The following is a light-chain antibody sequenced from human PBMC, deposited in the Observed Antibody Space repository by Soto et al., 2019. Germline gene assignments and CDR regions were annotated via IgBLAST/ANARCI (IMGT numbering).Light chain of an antibody. CDR3: QQSFSSPRT. CDR1: QSISNY. CDR2: GVS. V-gene: IGKV1-39*01. J-gene: IGKJ1*01. Sequence: DLQLTQSPSSLPASVGDRVTLTCRASQSISNYLNWYQQKPGKAPELLIYGVSSLQSGVPSRFSGSGSVTDFTLTISSLQPEDFATYYCQQSFSSPRTFGQGTKVDIK.